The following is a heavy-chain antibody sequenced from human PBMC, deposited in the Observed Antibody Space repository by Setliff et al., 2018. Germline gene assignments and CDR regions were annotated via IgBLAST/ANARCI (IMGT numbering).Heavy chain of an antibody. CDR1: GGTFRSYA. CDR3: AGEFYSFWSGYTDRQYYFYGMDV. V-gene: IGHV1-69*13. Sequence: SVKVSCKASGGTFRSYAISWVRQAPGQGFEWMGGIIPVFGTADYAQKFQGRVTITADESTTTFYMEVSSLRSDDTAVYYCAGEFYSFWSGYTDRQYYFYGMDVWGQGTTVTVSS. CDR2: IIPVFGTA. J-gene: IGHJ6*02. D-gene: IGHD3-3*01.